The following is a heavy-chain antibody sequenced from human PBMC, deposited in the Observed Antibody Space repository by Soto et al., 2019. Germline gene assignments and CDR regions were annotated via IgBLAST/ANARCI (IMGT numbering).Heavy chain of an antibody. Sequence: DVQLVESGGGLVQPGRSLRLSCAASGFTFDDYAMHWVRQAPGKGLEWVSGMSWNSASIGYADSVKGRFTISRDNAKNSLYLQMNSLRAEDTALNYCAKAPAATYDKFFDYWGQGTLVTVSS. CDR1: GFTFDDYA. CDR2: MSWNSASI. D-gene: IGHD3-9*01. CDR3: AKAPAATYDKFFDY. V-gene: IGHV3-9*01. J-gene: IGHJ4*02.